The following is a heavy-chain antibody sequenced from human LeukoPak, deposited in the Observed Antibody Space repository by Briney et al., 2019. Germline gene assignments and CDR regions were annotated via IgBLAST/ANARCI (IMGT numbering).Heavy chain of an antibody. Sequence: GGSLRLSCAASGFTFSGYAMTWVRQTPGKGLERVSAISGSGSSTYYADSVKGRFTISRGNSKNTLYLQMNSLRAEDTAVYYCAKTNSGWPLAPNDYWGQGTLVTVSS. J-gene: IGHJ4*02. D-gene: IGHD6-19*01. CDR3: AKTNSGWPLAPNDY. CDR1: GFTFSGYA. CDR2: ISGSGSST. V-gene: IGHV3-23*01.